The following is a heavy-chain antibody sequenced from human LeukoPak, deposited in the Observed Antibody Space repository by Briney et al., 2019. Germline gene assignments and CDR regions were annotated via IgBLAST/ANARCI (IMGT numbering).Heavy chain of an antibody. V-gene: IGHV3-48*03. CDR3: ARENHDY. D-gene: IGHD1-14*01. J-gene: IGHJ4*02. CDR2: ITTSGTST. CDR1: GFTFSSYE. Sequence: QPGGSLRLSCATSGFTFSSYEMNWVRQAPGKGLEWISYITTSGTSTYYADSVKGRFTISRDNGKTALSLQMNSLRAEDTAVYYCARENHDYWGQGTLVTVSS.